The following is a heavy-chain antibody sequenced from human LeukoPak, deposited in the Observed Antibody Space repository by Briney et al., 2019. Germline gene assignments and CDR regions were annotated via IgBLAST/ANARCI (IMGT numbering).Heavy chain of an antibody. CDR3: ARVFKGY. CDR2: IYYSGST. V-gene: IGHV4-39*01. CDR1: GGSISSSSYY. J-gene: IGHJ4*02. Sequence: SXTLSLTCTVSGGSISSSSYYWGWIRQPPGKGLEWIVSIYYSGSTYYNPSLKSRVTISVDTSKNQFSLKLSSVTAADTAVYYCARVFKGYWGQGTLVTVSS.